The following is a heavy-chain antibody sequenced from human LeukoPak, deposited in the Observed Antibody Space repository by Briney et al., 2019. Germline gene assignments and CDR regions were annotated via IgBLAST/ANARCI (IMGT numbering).Heavy chain of an antibody. J-gene: IGHJ4*02. V-gene: IGHV1-8*01. CDR3: ARGRRNYGGNALYYFDY. CDR2: MNPNSGNT. Sequence: GASEKVSCKASGYTFTSYDINWVRQATGQGLEWMGWMNPNSGNTGYAQKFQGRVTMTRNTSISTAYMELSSLRSEDTAVYYCARGRRNYGGNALYYFDYWGQGTLVTVSS. D-gene: IGHD4-23*01. CDR1: GYTFTSYD.